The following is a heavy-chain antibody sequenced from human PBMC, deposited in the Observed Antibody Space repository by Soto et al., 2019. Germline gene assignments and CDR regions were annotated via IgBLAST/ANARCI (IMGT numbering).Heavy chain of an antibody. CDR3: ARKACYYYFACAFDI. Sequence: PSETLSLTCTVSGGSISSYYWSWIRQPPGKGLEWIGYIYYSGSTNYNPSLKSRVTISVDTSKNQFSLKLSSVNAADTAVNYCARKACYYYFACAFDIWGQGTIVTVSS. CDR2: IYYSGST. J-gene: IGHJ3*02. D-gene: IGHD3-22*01. V-gene: IGHV4-59*01. CDR1: GGSISSYY.